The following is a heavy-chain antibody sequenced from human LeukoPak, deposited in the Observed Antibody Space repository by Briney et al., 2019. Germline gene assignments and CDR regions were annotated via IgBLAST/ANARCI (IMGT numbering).Heavy chain of an antibody. CDR3: ARTLYDFWSGHGSQNWFDP. Sequence: GGSLRLSCAASGFTVSSNYMSWVRQAPGKGLEWVSVIYSGGSTYYADSVKGRFTISRDNSKNTLYLQMNRLRAEDTAVYYCARTLYDFWSGHGSQNWFDPWGQGTLVTVSS. J-gene: IGHJ5*02. CDR1: GFTVSSNY. D-gene: IGHD3-3*01. V-gene: IGHV3-66*02. CDR2: IYSGGST.